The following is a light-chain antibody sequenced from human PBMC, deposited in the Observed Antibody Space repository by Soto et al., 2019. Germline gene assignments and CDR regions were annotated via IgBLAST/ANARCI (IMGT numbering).Light chain of an antibody. CDR2: DVS. J-gene: IGLJ1*01. V-gene: IGLV2-14*01. CDR1: SSDVGGYNY. CDR3: SSYTSSSTLEV. Sequence: SALTKPASVYGSPGQSITISCTGTSSDVGGYNYVSWYQQHPGKAPKLMIYDVSNRPSGVSNRFSGSKSGNTASLTISGLQAEDEADYYCSSYTSSSTLEVFGTGTKVTVL.